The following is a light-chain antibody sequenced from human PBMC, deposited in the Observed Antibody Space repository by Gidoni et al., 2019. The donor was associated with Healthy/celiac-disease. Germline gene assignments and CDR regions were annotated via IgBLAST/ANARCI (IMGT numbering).Light chain of an antibody. V-gene: IGLV3-19*01. CDR3: NSRDSSGNHLWV. Sequence: SSAPTQAPAVSVALAHTVSITCHGDSLRSYYASWYQQKPGQAPVLVIYGNNNRPSGIPDRFSGSSSGNTASLTITGAQAEDEADYYCNSRDSSGNHLWVFGGGTKLTVL. CDR2: GNN. CDR1: SLRSYY. J-gene: IGLJ3*02.